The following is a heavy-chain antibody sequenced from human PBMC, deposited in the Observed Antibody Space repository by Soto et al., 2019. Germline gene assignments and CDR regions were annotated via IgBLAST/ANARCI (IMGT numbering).Heavy chain of an antibody. V-gene: IGHV3-23*04. Sequence: EVQLVESGGGLVQPGGSLRLSCAASGFTFSIYALSWVRQTPGKGLEWVSAISGSGDDTYYTDSVKGRFTISRDNYKNTLYLQMSSLRAEDTAIYYCAKVDRYSSGWSSYAPEYYYYSMDVWGQGTTVTVSS. CDR1: GFTFSIYA. D-gene: IGHD6-19*01. CDR2: ISGSGDDT. CDR3: AKVDRYSSGWSSYAPEYYYYSMDV. J-gene: IGHJ6*02.